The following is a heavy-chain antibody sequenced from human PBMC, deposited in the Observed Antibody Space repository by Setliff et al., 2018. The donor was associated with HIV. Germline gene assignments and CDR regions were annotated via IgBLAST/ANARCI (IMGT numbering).Heavy chain of an antibody. D-gene: IGHD1-26*01. J-gene: IGHJ3*01. CDR3: AKPTSGLYPRAFDL. CDR1: GFTFSSFA. CDR2: ISGSGGST. Sequence: GGSLRLSCAASGFTFSSFAMSWVRQAPGKGLEWVSGISGSGGSTYYADSVKGRFTISRDNSKNTLYLQMNSLRAEDTAVYYCAKPTSGLYPRAFDLWGQGTMVTVSS. V-gene: IGHV3-23*01.